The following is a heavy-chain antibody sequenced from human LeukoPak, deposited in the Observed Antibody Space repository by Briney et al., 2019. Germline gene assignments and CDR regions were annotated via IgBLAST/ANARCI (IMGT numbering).Heavy chain of an antibody. J-gene: IGHJ5*02. Sequence: GGSLRLSCAASGFTFSSYWMSWVRQAPGKGLEWVANIRQDGSEKYYVDSVKGRFTISRDNAKNSLYLQMNSLRAEDTAVYYCASHSSSWYWFDPWGQGTLVTVSS. D-gene: IGHD6-13*01. CDR1: GFTFSSYW. V-gene: IGHV3-7*01. CDR2: IRQDGSEK. CDR3: ASHSSSWYWFDP.